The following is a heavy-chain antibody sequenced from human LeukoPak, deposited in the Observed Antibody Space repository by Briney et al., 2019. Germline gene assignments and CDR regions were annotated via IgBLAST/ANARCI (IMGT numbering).Heavy chain of an antibody. J-gene: IGHJ4*02. V-gene: IGHV3-72*01. Sequence: GGSLRLSCAASGFTFSDHYMDWVRQAPGKGLEWVGRTRNKANSYTTEYAASVKGRFTISRDDPKNSLYLQMNSLKTEDTAVYYCARRRYGGNTFDYXGQGTLVTVSS. CDR2: TRNKANSYTT. D-gene: IGHD4-23*01. CDR1: GFTFSDHY. CDR3: ARRRYGGNTFDY.